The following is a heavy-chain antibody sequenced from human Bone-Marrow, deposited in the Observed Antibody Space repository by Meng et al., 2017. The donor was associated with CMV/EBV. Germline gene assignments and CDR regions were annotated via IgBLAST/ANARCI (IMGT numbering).Heavy chain of an antibody. J-gene: IGHJ6*02. CDR1: GGTFSSYA. V-gene: IGHV1-69*10. Sequence: SVKVSCKASGGTFSSYAISWVRQAPGQGLEWMGGIIPILGIANYAQKFQGRVTITADKSTSTAYMELSSLRFEDTAVYYRARGRDIVVVPAAKPGIYGMDVWGQGTTVTVSS. D-gene: IGHD2-2*02. CDR2: IIPILGIA. CDR3: ARGRDIVVVPAAKPGIYGMDV.